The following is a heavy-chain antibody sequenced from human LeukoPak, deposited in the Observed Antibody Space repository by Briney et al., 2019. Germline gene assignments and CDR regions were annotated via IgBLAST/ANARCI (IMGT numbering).Heavy chain of an antibody. D-gene: IGHD2-15*01. J-gene: IGHJ4*02. V-gene: IGHV4-59*01. CDR2: IYDSGST. CDR3: ARVGYCSGGSCYSHNTPFDY. Sequence: PSETLSLTCTVSGGSISSYYWSWIRQPPGKGLEWIGYIYDSGSTNYNPSLKSRVTISLDTSKNQFSLKLSSVTAADTAIYYCARVGYCSGGSCYSHNTPFDYWGQGTLVTVSS. CDR1: GGSISSYY.